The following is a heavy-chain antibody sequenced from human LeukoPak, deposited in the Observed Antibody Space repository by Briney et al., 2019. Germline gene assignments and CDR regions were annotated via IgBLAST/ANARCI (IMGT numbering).Heavy chain of an antibody. Sequence: GASVKVSCKASGGTFSSYAISWVRQAPGQGLEWMGGIIPIFGTANYAQKFQGRVTITADESTSTAYMELSSLRSEDTAVCYCARESYDDYPNSNYYYMDVWGKGTTVTISS. J-gene: IGHJ6*03. V-gene: IGHV1-69*13. CDR3: ARESYDDYPNSNYYYMDV. D-gene: IGHD4-17*01. CDR2: IIPIFGTA. CDR1: GGTFSSYA.